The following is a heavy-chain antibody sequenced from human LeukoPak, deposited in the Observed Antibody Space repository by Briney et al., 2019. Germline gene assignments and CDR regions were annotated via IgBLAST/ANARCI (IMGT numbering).Heavy chain of an antibody. CDR1: GGPFSGYY. CDR3: ARLNYYDSSGYYP. V-gene: IGHV4-34*01. CDR2: INHSGST. Sequence: SETLSLTCAVYGGPFSGYYWSWIRQPPGKGLEWIGEINHSGSTNYNPSLKSRVTISVDTSKNQFSLKLSSVTAADTAVYYCARLNYYDSSGYYPWGQGTLVTVSS. D-gene: IGHD3-22*01. J-gene: IGHJ5*02.